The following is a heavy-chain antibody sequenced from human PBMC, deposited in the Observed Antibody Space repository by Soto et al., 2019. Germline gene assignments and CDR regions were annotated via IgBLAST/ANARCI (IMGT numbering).Heavy chain of an antibody. J-gene: IGHJ5*02. V-gene: IGHV1-2*02. D-gene: IGHD2-2*02. Sequence: ASVKVSCKASGYTFTGYYMHWVRQAPGQGLEWMGWINPNSGGTNYAQKFQGRVTMTRDTSISTAYLELSRLRSDDTAVYYCARDHKRIVVVPAAIHYWFDPWGQGTLVTVSS. CDR3: ARDHKRIVVVPAAIHYWFDP. CDR1: GYTFTGYY. CDR2: INPNSGGT.